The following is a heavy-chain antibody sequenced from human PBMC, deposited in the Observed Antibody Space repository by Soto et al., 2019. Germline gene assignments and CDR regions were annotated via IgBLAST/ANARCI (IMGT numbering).Heavy chain of an antibody. Sequence: PSETLSLTCTVSGGSISGDYWSWIRQPPGKGLEWIGYIYDSGRTTYNPALKSRVTISVDTSKNQFSLKLSSVTAADTAVYYCARFSTVRYFDYWGQGTLVTVSS. CDR3: ARFSTVRYFDY. D-gene: IGHD4-17*01. V-gene: IGHV4-59*01. CDR1: GGSISGDY. J-gene: IGHJ4*02. CDR2: IYDSGRT.